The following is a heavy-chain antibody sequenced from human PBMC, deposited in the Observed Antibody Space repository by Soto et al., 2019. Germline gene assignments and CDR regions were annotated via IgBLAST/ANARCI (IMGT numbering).Heavy chain of an antibody. CDR2: IIPIFGTA. CDR3: ARDPPPPVLRYFRPQGYYGMDV. V-gene: IGHV1-69*13. Sequence: SGKVCCKASGGTFSSYAISWVRQAPGQGLEWMGGIIPIFGTANYAQKFQGRVTITADESTSTAYMELSSLRSEDTAVYYCARDPPPPVLRYFRPQGYYGMDVWGQGTTVTVSS. D-gene: IGHD3-9*01. J-gene: IGHJ6*02. CDR1: GGTFSSYA.